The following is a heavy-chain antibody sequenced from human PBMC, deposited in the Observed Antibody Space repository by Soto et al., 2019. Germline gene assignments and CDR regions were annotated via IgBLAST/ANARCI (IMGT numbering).Heavy chain of an antibody. Sequence: QVQLVESGGGVVQPGRSLRLSCAASGFTFSSYGMHWVRQAPGKGLEWVAVISYDGSNKYYADSVKGRFTISRDNSKNTLYRQMNSLRAEDTAVYYCAKDRYSSSWYPLVGYYYYGMDVWGQGTTVTVSS. J-gene: IGHJ6*02. V-gene: IGHV3-30*18. CDR3: AKDRYSSSWYPLVGYYYYGMDV. CDR1: GFTFSSYG. CDR2: ISYDGSNK. D-gene: IGHD6-13*01.